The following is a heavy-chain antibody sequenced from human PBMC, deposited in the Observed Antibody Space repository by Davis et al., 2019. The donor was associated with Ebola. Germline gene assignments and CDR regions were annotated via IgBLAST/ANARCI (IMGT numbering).Heavy chain of an antibody. D-gene: IGHD2-2*01. CDR2: IEHHGRT. CDR1: GGSFSPYY. V-gene: IGHV4-59*12. Sequence: PSETLSLTCTVSGGSFSPYYWSWIRQPPGKGLEWIGYIEHHGRTEYIPSLNSRVTISLDTSNNQFSLKLTSVTAADTAVYYCAREVLDCSDPSCLFFEYYYLDVWGKGTTVTVSS. J-gene: IGHJ6*03. CDR3: AREVLDCSDPSCLFFEYYYLDV.